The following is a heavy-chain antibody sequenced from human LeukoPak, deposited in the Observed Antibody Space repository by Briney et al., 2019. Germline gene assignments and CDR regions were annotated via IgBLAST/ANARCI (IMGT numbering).Heavy chain of an antibody. CDR3: ARERGDPVGIYYYYYMDV. Sequence: GSLRLSCAASGFTFSSYSMNWVRQAPGKGLEWVSSISSSSSYIYYADSVKGRFTISRDNAKNSLYLQMNSLRAEDTAVYYCARERGDPVGIYYYYYMDVWGKGTTVTVSS. CDR1: GFTFSSYS. D-gene: IGHD2-21*02. V-gene: IGHV3-21*01. CDR2: ISSSSSYI. J-gene: IGHJ6*03.